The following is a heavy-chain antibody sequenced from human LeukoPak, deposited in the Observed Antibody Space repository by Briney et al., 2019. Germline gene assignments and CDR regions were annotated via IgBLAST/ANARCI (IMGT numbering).Heavy chain of an antibody. CDR1: GFTFDDYA. D-gene: IGHD6-13*01. J-gene: IGHJ4*02. CDR3: AKSAAAGYYFDY. Sequence: PGRSLRLYCAASGFTFDDYAMHWVRQAPGKGLEWVSGISWNSGSIGYADSVKGRFTISRDNAKNSLYLQMNSLRAEDMALYYCAKSAAAGYYFDYWGQGTLVTVSS. CDR2: ISWNSGSI. V-gene: IGHV3-9*03.